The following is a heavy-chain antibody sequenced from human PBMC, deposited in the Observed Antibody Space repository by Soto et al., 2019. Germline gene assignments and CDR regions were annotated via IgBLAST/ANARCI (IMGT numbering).Heavy chain of an antibody. CDR1: GGSFSSYT. D-gene: IGHD2-2*01. V-gene: IGHV1-69*02. J-gene: IGHJ4*02. CDR3: ARQDPAAHFDY. CDR2: IIPVLGMT. Sequence: SVNVSCKASGGSFSSYTISWVRQAPGQGLEWMGRIIPVLGMTNYAQKFQDRVTIIADKSASTAYMELTSLRSEDTAVYYCARQDPAAHFDYWGQGTLVTVSS.